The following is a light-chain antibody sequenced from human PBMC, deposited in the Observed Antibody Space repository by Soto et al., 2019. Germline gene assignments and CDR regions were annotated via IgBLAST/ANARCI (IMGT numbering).Light chain of an antibody. CDR2: GAS. J-gene: IGKJ2*01. CDR1: QSVSSSN. CDR3: HQYNKWPQMGEGYT. Sequence: EIVLMQSPGTLSLSPGERATLSCRASQSVSSSNLAWYQQKPGQAPRLLIYGASIRATGIAARFSGSGSGTEFTLSISSLQSEDFAVYYCHQYNKWPQMGEGYTFGQGTKVDNK. V-gene: IGKV3-15*01.